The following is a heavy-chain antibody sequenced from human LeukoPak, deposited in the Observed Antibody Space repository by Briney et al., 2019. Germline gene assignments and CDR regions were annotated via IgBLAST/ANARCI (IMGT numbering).Heavy chain of an antibody. J-gene: IGHJ1*01. Sequence: GGSLRLSCAGSGFTFSNAWMGWVRQAPGKGLEWVANVQHIGGETYYVDSVKGRFTISRDNAKNSVYLQMNSLGADDTAVYYCATYSILNAREFRYWGQGTLVTVTS. CDR1: GFTFSNAW. V-gene: IGHV3-7*01. CDR3: ATYSILNAREFRY. CDR2: VQHIGGET. D-gene: IGHD4-11*01.